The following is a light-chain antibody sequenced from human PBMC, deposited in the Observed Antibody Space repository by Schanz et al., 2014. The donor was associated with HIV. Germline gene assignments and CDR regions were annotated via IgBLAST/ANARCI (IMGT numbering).Light chain of an antibody. CDR2: NTY. Sequence: QSVLTQPPSASGTPGQRVTISCSGSSSSIKTNAVNWLQQPPGTAPKLLIYNTYHRPSGVPDRFSGSESGTSASLAISGLQSEDEADFYCATWDDSLDGWVFGGGTKLTVL. V-gene: IGLV1-44*01. CDR3: ATWDDSLDGWV. J-gene: IGLJ3*02. CDR1: SSSIKTNA.